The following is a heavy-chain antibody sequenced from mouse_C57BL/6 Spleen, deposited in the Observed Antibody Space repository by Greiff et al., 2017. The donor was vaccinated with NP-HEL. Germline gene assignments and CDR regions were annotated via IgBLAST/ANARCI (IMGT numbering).Heavy chain of an antibody. CDR1: GYAFSSSW. D-gene: IGHD1-1*01. Sequence: VQLQQSGPELVKPGASVKISCKASGYAFSSSWMNWVKQRPGKGLEWIGRIYPGDGDTNYNGKFKGKATLTADKSSSTAYMQLSSLTSEDPAVYFCAPYYYGSSPWYFDVWGTGTTVTVSS. V-gene: IGHV1-82*01. CDR3: APYYYGSSPWYFDV. J-gene: IGHJ1*03. CDR2: IYPGDGDT.